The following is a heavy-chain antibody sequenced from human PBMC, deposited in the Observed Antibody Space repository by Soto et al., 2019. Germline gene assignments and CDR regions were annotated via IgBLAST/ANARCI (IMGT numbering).Heavy chain of an antibody. CDR3: ARHGPRVYYDNSDYYYYGMDV. Sequence: GESLKISCKVSGYSFTIYWIGWVRQMPGKGLECMGIIYPGDSDTRYSPSFQGQVTISADKSISTAYLQWSSLKASDTAMYYCARHGPRVYYDNSDYYYYGMDVWGQGTTVTVSS. CDR2: IYPGDSDT. V-gene: IGHV5-51*01. D-gene: IGHD3-22*01. CDR1: GYSFTIYW. J-gene: IGHJ6*02.